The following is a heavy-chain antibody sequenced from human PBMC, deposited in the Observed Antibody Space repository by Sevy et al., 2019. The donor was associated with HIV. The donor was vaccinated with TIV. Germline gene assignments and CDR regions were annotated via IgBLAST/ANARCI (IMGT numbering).Heavy chain of an antibody. CDR3: VKDRSGSYSFDY. CDR2: ISWSSGNI. D-gene: IGHD1-26*01. J-gene: IGHJ4*02. V-gene: IGHV3-9*01. Sequence: GGSLRLSCAASGFTFDGYTMNWVRQAPGKGLEWVSGISWSSGNIAYADSVEGRFTISRDNAKNTLYLQMNSLRVEDTALYYCVKDRSGSYSFDYWGQGTLVTVSS. CDR1: GFTFDGYT.